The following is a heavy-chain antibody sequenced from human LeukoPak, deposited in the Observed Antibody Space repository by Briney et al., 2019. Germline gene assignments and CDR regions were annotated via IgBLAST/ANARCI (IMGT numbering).Heavy chain of an antibody. J-gene: IGHJ3*02. V-gene: IGHV3-48*02. D-gene: IGHD3-10*01. CDR3: ARDPGHYGSGSLNAFDI. CDR2: SSSTTSPI. CDR1: GFTLTSYR. Sequence: PGGSLRLSCAASGFTLTSYRMNWVRQAPGKGLEWLSFSSSTTSPIYYADSVKGRFTISRDSAKNSMYMQMTSLTDADTAVYYCARDPGHYGSGSLNAFDIWGQGTMVTVSS.